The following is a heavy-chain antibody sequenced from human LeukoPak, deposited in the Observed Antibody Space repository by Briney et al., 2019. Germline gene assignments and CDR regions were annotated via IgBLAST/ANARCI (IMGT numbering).Heavy chain of an antibody. V-gene: IGHV3-15*01. CDR1: GFTFSNAW. J-gene: IGHJ4*02. CDR3: TTDPPNYYDSSGSDY. Sequence: GGSLRLFCAASGFTFSNAWMSWVRQAPGKGLEWVGRIKSKTDGGTTDYAAPVKGRFTISRDDSKNTLYLQMNSLKTEDTAVYYCTTDPPNYYDSSGSDYWGQGTLVTVSS. CDR2: IKSKTDGGTT. D-gene: IGHD3-22*01.